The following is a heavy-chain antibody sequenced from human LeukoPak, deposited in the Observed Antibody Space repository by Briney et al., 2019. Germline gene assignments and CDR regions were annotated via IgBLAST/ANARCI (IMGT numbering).Heavy chain of an antibody. D-gene: IGHD3-10*01. J-gene: IGHJ4*02. CDR2: ISSSSSCI. Sequence: TGGSLRLSCAASGFTYSSYSMNWVRQAPGKGLEWVSSISSSSSCIYYADSVKGRFTISRDNAKNSLYLQMNSLRAEDTAVYYCAREGIYYYGSGSYPLDYWGQGTLVTVSS. CDR3: AREGIYYYGSGSYPLDY. CDR1: GFTYSSYS. V-gene: IGHV3-21*01.